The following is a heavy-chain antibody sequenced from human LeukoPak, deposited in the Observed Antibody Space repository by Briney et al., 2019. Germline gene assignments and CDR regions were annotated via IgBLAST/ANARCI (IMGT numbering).Heavy chain of an antibody. CDR3: ASDVGAITGAFYI. D-gene: IGHD2-15*01. V-gene: IGHV3-48*03. J-gene: IGHJ3*02. Sequence: GGSLRLSCAASGLTFSHHEMNWVRQAPGKGLEWVSFSSSRGDTVFYADSVKGRFTISRDNAKNSLYLQMSSLRAEDTAVYYCASDVGAITGAFYIWGQGTMVTVSS. CDR1: GLTFSHHE. CDR2: SSSRGDTV.